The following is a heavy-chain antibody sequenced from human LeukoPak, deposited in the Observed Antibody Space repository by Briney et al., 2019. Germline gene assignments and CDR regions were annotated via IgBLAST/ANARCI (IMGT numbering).Heavy chain of an antibody. D-gene: IGHD1-26*01. CDR3: ARDPNLYSGTYDTY. Sequence: GGSLRLSCEASGFTFSSYWMSWVRQAPGKGLEWVANIKQDGSERYYVDSVKGRFTISRDNAKNSVFLQMNSLRAEDTAVYYCARDPNLYSGTYDTYWGQGTLVTVSS. V-gene: IGHV3-7*03. J-gene: IGHJ4*02. CDR1: GFTFSSYW. CDR2: IKQDGSER.